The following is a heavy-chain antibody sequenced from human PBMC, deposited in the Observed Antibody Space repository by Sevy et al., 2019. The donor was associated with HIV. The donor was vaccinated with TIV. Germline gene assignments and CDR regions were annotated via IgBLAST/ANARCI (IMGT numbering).Heavy chain of an antibody. Sequence: ASVKVSCKASGYTFTSYGISWVRQAPGQGLEWMGWISAYNGNTNYAQKLQGRVTMTTDTSTSTAYMELRSLRSDDTAVYYCARARFVTMVRGVAHAFDIWGLGTMVTVSS. CDR2: ISAYNGNT. CDR3: ARARFVTMVRGVAHAFDI. V-gene: IGHV1-18*01. D-gene: IGHD3-10*01. J-gene: IGHJ3*02. CDR1: GYTFTSYG.